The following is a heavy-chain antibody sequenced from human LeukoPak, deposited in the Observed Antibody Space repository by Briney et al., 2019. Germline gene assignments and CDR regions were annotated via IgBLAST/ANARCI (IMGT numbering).Heavy chain of an antibody. CDR3: ARDRGGYTSSHDY. Sequence: SETLSLTCAVSGGSISSNNWWIWVRQSPEKGLEWIGEIYHDGSTNYNPSLKSRVTISMDKSKNQLSLKLNFVTAADTAVYYCARDRGGYTSSHDYWGQGPLVTVSS. D-gene: IGHD5-18*01. CDR1: GGSISSNNW. J-gene: IGHJ4*02. CDR2: IYHDGST. V-gene: IGHV4-4*02.